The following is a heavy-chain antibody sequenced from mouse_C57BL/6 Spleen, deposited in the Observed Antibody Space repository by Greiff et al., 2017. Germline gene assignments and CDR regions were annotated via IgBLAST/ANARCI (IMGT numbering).Heavy chain of an antibody. D-gene: IGHD3-2*02. CDR3: ARWGQTAQALYAMDY. CDR2: INPNYGTT. J-gene: IGHJ4*01. V-gene: IGHV1-39*01. CDR1: GYSFTDYN. Sequence: VQLQQSGPELVKPGASVKISCKASGYSFTDYNMNWVKQSNGKSLEWIGVINPNYGTTSYNQKFKGKATLTVDQSSSTAYMQRNSLTSEDSAVYYCARWGQTAQALYAMDYWGQGTSVTVSS.